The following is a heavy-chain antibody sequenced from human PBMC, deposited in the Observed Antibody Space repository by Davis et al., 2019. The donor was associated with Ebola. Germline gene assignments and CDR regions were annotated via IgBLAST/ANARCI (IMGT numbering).Heavy chain of an antibody. Sequence: PGGSLRLSCAASGFTFSSYWMSWVRQAPGKGLEWLANIKQDGSEKYYVDSVKGRFTTSRDNAKNSLYLQMNSLRAEDTALYYCAKDMGFYSSSWRPYYYYGMDVWGQGTTVTVSS. D-gene: IGHD6-13*01. CDR1: GFTFSSYW. CDR3: AKDMGFYSSSWRPYYYYGMDV. CDR2: IKQDGSEK. J-gene: IGHJ6*02. V-gene: IGHV3-7*03.